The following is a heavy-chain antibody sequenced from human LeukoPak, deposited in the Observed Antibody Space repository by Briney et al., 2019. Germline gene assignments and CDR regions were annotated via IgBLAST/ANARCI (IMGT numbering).Heavy chain of an antibody. CDR2: IYYTGST. CDR3: ARHQGWSHFDY. CDR1: GGSISSYY. D-gene: IGHD6-19*01. V-gene: IGHV4-59*08. Sequence: PSETLSLTCTVPGGSISSYYWSWIRQSPGKGLEWIGYIYYTGSTNYNPSLESRVTISIDTSKNQFSLKLSSVTAADTAVYYCARHQGWSHFDYWGQGTLVTVSS. J-gene: IGHJ4*02.